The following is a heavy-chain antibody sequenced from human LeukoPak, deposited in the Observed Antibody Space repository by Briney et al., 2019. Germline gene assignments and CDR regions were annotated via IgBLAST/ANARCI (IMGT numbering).Heavy chain of an antibody. CDR1: GFTFSSYA. J-gene: IGHJ4*02. CDR2: ISYDGSNK. CDR3: AGGYCSSTSCYTEGEIVY. V-gene: IGHV3-30-3*01. D-gene: IGHD2-2*02. Sequence: GGSLRLSCAASGFTFSSYAMHWVRQAPGKGLEWVAVISYDGSNKYYADSVKGRFTISRDNSKNTLYLQMNSLRAEDTAVYYCAGGYCSSTSCYTEGEIVYWGQGTLVTVSS.